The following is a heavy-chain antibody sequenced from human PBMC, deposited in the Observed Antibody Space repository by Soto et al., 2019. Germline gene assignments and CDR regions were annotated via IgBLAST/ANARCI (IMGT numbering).Heavy chain of an antibody. V-gene: IGHV1-46*01. CDR2: INAGSGGT. CDR3: ARQFGSGIYYFDH. J-gene: IGHJ4*02. Sequence: GASVKVSCKASGYTFTSYYMHWVRQAPGHGLEWMGIINAGSGGTSYAQKFQGRVIMTRDMSTDTVYMQLGSLGSEDTAVYYCARQFGSGIYYFDHWGLGTLVTVSS. D-gene: IGHD3-10*01. CDR1: GYTFTSYY.